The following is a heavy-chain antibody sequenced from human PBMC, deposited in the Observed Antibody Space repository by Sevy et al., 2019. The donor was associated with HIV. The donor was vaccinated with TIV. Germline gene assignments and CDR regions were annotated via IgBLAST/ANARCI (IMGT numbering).Heavy chain of an antibody. CDR1: DVSITSSNYY. J-gene: IGHJ4*02. V-gene: IGHV4-39*02. CDR3: ARTQGESGQRDSRDYPYAGDYYFDH. D-gene: IGHD3-22*01. CDR2: FYSSAGT. Sequence: SETLSLTCTVSDVSITSSNYYWGWIRQSPGKGLEWVGSFYSSAGTYYNPSLKSRVTISVDTSKNHFSPRLNSVTAADTAVYFCARTQGESGQRDSRDYPYAGDYYFDHWGQGTPVTVSS.